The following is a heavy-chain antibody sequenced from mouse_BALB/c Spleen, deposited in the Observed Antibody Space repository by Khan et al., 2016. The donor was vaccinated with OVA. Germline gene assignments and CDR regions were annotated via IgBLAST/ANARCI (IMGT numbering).Heavy chain of an antibody. CDR1: GFTFTNYG. CDR2: INTNTGEP. Sequence: QIQLVQSGPELKKPGETVQISCKASGFTFTNYGMNWVKQAPGKGLKWMGWINTNTGEPAFADDFKGRFAFSLKTSVSTAFLQINSLTNEDTATYFCARVGYNGTMDCWGQGTSVTVSA. V-gene: IGHV9-3*02. J-gene: IGHJ4*01. CDR3: ARVGYNGTMDC. D-gene: IGHD2-14*01.